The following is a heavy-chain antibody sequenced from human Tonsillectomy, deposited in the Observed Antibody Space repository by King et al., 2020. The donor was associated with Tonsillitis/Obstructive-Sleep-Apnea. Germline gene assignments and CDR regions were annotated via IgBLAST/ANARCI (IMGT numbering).Heavy chain of an antibody. D-gene: IGHD3-22*01. CDR1: GGSISSYY. Sequence: VQLQESGPGLVKPSETLSLTCTVSGGSISSYYWSWIRQPAGKGLEWIGRIYTSGSTNYNPSLKSRVTMSVETYKNQLALKLSSVTAADTAVYYCERVHYYDTLHTFDIWGQGTMVTVSS. V-gene: IGHV4-4*07. CDR2: IYTSGST. CDR3: ERVHYYDTLHTFDI. J-gene: IGHJ3*02.